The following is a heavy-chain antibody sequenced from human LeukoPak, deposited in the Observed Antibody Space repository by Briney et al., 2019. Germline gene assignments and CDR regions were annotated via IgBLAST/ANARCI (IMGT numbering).Heavy chain of an antibody. D-gene: IGHD3-22*01. J-gene: IGHJ4*02. CDR2: ISHSGST. Sequence: SETLSLTCPVSGYSIRSGYNWGWIRQPPGKGLEWIGSISHSGSTYYNPSLKSRISISVDTSKNQFSLKLSSVTAADTAIYYCARAYYDNSGYYSLGYWGQGTLVIVSS. CDR1: GYSIRSGYN. V-gene: IGHV4-38-2*02. CDR3: ARAYYDNSGYYSLGY.